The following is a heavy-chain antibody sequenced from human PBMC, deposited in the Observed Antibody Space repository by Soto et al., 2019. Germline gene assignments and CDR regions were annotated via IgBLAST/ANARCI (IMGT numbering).Heavy chain of an antibody. CDR3: AADRKIVGTIGAFDF. CDR2: SAPEEGEP. D-gene: IGHD1-26*01. CDR1: KYTLTELT. J-gene: IGHJ4*02. Sequence: ASVKVSCKVPKYTLTELTMDWLRQAPGKGLEWMGRSAPEEGEPIYPQKFQGRVSMTEDPSTDTAYMELTSLRFEDTAVYFCAADRKIVGTIGAFDFWGQGTLVTVSS. V-gene: IGHV1-24*01.